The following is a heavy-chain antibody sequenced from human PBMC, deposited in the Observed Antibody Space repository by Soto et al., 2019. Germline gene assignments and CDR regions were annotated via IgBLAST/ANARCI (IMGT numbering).Heavy chain of an antibody. CDR1: GASINSGGYY. Sequence: PSETLSLTCTVSGASINSGGYYWSWIRQLPGKGLEWIGYIYYSGSTYYNPSLKSRVTISVDTSKNQFSLKLSSVTAADTAVDSCARDLGSGFLEWLQGPNGRGVWGEGTGVSLPS. V-gene: IGHV4-31*03. D-gene: IGHD3-3*01. J-gene: IGHJ6*04. CDR3: ARDLGSGFLEWLQGPNGRGV. CDR2: IYYSGST.